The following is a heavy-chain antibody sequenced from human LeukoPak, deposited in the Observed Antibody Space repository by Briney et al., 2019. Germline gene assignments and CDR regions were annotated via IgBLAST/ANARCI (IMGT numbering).Heavy chain of an antibody. CDR1: GFTFSSYS. CDR3: AREGYDSSGYRYYFDY. D-gene: IGHD3-22*01. J-gene: IGHJ4*02. V-gene: IGHV3-48*01. Sequence: GGSLRLSCAASGFTFSSYSMNWVRQAPGKGLEWVSYISSSSSTIYYADSVKGRLTISRDNAKNSLYLQMNSLRAEDTAVYYCAREGYDSSGYRYYFDYWGQGTLVTVSS. CDR2: ISSSSSTI.